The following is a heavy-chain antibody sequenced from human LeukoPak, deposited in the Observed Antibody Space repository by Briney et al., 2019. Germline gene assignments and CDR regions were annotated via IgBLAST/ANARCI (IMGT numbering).Heavy chain of an antibody. D-gene: IGHD3-10*01. CDR3: ARDGFTMVRGVKGSRLY. CDR2: INTNTGNP. J-gene: IGHJ4*02. V-gene: IGHV7-4-1*02. Sequence: GASVTVSCKASGYTFTSCAMNWVRQAPGQGLEWMGWINTNTGNPTYAQGFTGRFVFSLDTSVSTAYLQISSLKAEDTAVYYCARDGFTMVRGVKGSRLYWGQGTLVTVSS. CDR1: GYTFTSCA.